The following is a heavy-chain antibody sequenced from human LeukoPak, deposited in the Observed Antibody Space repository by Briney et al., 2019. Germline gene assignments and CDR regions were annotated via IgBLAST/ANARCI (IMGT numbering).Heavy chain of an antibody. CDR2: ISWNSSSI. D-gene: IGHD1-26*01. CDR1: GFTFDDYC. V-gene: IGHV3-9*01. Sequence: PGRSLSLSCAASGFTFDDYCMHWVRQAPGEGLEWVSCISWNSSSIGYADSVKGRFTISRDNAKNSLYLQMNSLRAEDTALYYCAKGSQRRWELPTFDYWGQGTLVTVSS. J-gene: IGHJ4*02. CDR3: AKGSQRRWELPTFDY.